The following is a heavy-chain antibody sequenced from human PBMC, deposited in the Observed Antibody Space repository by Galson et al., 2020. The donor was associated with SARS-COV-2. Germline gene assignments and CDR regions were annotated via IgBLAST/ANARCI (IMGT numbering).Heavy chain of an antibody. Sequence: TCAVYGGSFSGYYWSWIRQPPGKGLEWIGEINHSGSTNYNPSLKSRVTISVDTSKNQFSLKLSSVTAADTAVYYCAETSRGYSSYWGQGTLVTVSS. D-gene: IGHD5-18*01. V-gene: IGHV4-34*01. CDR2: INHSGST. CDR3: AETSRGYSSY. CDR1: GGSFSGYY. J-gene: IGHJ4*02.